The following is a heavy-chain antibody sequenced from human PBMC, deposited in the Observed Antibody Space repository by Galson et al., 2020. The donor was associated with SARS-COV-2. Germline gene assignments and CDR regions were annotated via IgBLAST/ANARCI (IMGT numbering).Heavy chain of an antibody. J-gene: IGHJ6*03. CDR2: IYYSGST. CDR1: GGSISSGDYY. CDR3: ARYYYDSSGYYYYYYYMDV. V-gene: IGHV4-30-4*08. Sequence: SQTLSLTCTVSGGSISSGDYYWSWIRQPPGKGLEWIGYIYYSGSTYYNPSLKSRVTISVDTSKNQFSLKLSSVTAADTAVYYCARYYYDSSGYYYYYYYMDVWGKGTTVTISS. D-gene: IGHD3-22*01.